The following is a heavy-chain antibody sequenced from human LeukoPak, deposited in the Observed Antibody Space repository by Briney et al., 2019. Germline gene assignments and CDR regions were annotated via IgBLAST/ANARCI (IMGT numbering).Heavy chain of an antibody. D-gene: IGHD3-10*01. V-gene: IGHV4-30-4*01. Sequence: SETLSLTCTVSGGSISSGDYYWSWIRQPPGKGLEWIGYIYYSGSTYYNPSLKSRVTISVDTSKNQFSLKLSSVTAADTAVYYCARGGAWFGELFFDYGGQGTLVTVSS. CDR1: GGSISSGDYY. CDR3: ARGGAWFGELFFDY. CDR2: IYYSGST. J-gene: IGHJ4*02.